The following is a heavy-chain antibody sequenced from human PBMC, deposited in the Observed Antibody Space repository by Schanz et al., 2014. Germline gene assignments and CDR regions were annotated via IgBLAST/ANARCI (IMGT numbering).Heavy chain of an antibody. CDR1: GFTFSNYG. J-gene: IGHJ4*02. CDR3: AKDLAGAGDY. V-gene: IGHV3-30*02. CDR2: IRYDGTNK. Sequence: QVQLVESGGGVVQPGGSLRLSCAASGFTFSNYGMHWVRQAPGKGLEWVAFIRYDGTNKYYADSVKGRFTISRDNSKNKLYLQMNSLRAEDTAVYYCAKDLAGAGDYWGQGTLVTVSS.